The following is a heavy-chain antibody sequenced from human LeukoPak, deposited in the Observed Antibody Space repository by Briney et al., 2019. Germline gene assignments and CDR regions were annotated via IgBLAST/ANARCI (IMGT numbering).Heavy chain of an antibody. CDR3: ARADYYGSGSYYFDY. CDR1: GFTFSSYN. V-gene: IGHV3-21*01. D-gene: IGHD3-10*01. CDR2: ISSSSSYI. J-gene: IGHJ4*02. Sequence: GGSLRLSCAASGFTFSSYNMNWVRQAPGKGLEWVSSISSSSSYIYYADSVKGRFTISRDNAKNSLYLQMNSLRAEDTAVYYCARADYYGSGSYYFDYWGQGTLVTVSS.